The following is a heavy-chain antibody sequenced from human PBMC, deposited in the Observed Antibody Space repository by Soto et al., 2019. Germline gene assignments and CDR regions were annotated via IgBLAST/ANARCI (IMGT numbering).Heavy chain of an antibody. CDR1: GFTFTDSA. CDR3: SRRRDWTATAPLDY. J-gene: IGHJ4*02. CDR2: IRNKVNTYAT. V-gene: IGHV3-73*02. Sequence: EVQLVESGGGLVQPGGSLKLSCAASGFTFTDSAIHWVRQASGKGPEWVGRIRNKVNTYATAYAASVKGRFTISRDDATGPNYLPMTSLKTEDTAVYYCSRRRDWTATAPLDYWGQGTLVTVSS. D-gene: IGHD2-21*01.